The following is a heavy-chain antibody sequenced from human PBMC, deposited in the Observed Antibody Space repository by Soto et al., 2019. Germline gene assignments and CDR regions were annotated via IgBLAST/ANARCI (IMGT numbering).Heavy chain of an antibody. CDR3: ARDVPYYYGFDV. CDR1: GDSINNSDYY. V-gene: IGHV4-30-4*01. Sequence: QVQLQESGPGLVKPSQTLSLTCTVSGDSINNSDYYWNWIRQSPGKGLEWIASIDYSGNTYYNPSLQCPVVISADTSKILFSLKLMSVTAADTALYLCARDVPYYYGFDVWGQGTTVTVSS. J-gene: IGHJ6*02. CDR2: IDYSGNT.